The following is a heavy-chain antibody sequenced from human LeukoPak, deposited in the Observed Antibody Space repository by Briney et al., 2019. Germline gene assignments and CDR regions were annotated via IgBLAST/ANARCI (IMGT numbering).Heavy chain of an antibody. Sequence: PSETLSLTCTVSGGSVTSYYWSWVRQPPGKGLERIGYMHYSGGATYYPSLKSRVAMSIDASKNQFSLKLSSVTAADTAVYYCARDIRVVGATYYLDQWGQGTPVTVSS. V-gene: IGHV4-59*02. CDR2: MHYSGGA. J-gene: IGHJ4*02. CDR1: GGSVTSYY. CDR3: ARDIRVVGATYYLDQ. D-gene: IGHD1-26*01.